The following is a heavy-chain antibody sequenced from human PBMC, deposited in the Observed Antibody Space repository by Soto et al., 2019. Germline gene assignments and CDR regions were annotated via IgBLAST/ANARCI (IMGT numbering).Heavy chain of an antibody. Sequence: QVLLQESGPGLVQPSGTLSLSCAVSGGSISSSHFWGWVRQPPGKGLEWVGDISHSGSVNYNPSHQSRVTISIDKSKNQFSLKLNSVSAADTAVYYCARSVGWYAIDYWGQGNLVIVSS. CDR2: ISHSGSV. CDR3: ARSVGWYAIDY. D-gene: IGHD6-19*01. J-gene: IGHJ4*02. V-gene: IGHV4-4*02. CDR1: GGSISSSHF.